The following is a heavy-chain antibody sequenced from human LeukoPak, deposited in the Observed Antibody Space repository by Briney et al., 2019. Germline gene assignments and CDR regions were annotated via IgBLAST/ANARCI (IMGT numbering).Heavy chain of an antibody. V-gene: IGHV3-7*01. D-gene: IGHD6-19*01. J-gene: IGHJ4*02. CDR3: ARDQRGWYY. CDR1: GFTFRNFW. Sequence: GVSLRLSCAACGFTFRNFWMRWVRRTPAKGLEGVANIKQDGGVKYYVDTVKGRFTISRDHAKNSLYLQMSSLRGEDTGVYYCARDQRGWYYWGLGTLVTVSS. CDR2: IKQDGGVK.